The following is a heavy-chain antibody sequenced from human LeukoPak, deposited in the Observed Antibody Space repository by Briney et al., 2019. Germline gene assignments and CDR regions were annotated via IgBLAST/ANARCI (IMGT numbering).Heavy chain of an antibody. Sequence: GGSLRLSCAASGLTFSSYAMHWVRQAPGKGLEWVAGISYDGSNKYYAYSVKGRFTISRDNSKNTLYLQLNSLRAEDTAVYYCARVRGAFDIWGQGTMVTVSS. CDR2: ISYDGSNK. V-gene: IGHV3-30-3*01. J-gene: IGHJ3*02. CDR3: ARVRGAFDI. D-gene: IGHD3-3*01. CDR1: GLTFSSYA.